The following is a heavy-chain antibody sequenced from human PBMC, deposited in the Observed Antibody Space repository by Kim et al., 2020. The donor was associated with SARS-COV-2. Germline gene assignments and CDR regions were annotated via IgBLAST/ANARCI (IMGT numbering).Heavy chain of an antibody. D-gene: IGHD2-2*01. J-gene: IGHJ6*02. CDR1: GYTFTSYG. V-gene: IGHV1-18*04. CDR2: ISTHNRNT. Sequence: ASVKVSCKASGYTFTSYGITWLRQAPGQRLEWMGWISTHNRNTNYAQNFQGRVTMTTESSTSTVYMELRSLKSDDTAVYYCARGGPYCSSSSCSYYGGMDVWGQGTTVTVSS. CDR3: ARGGPYCSSSSCSYYGGMDV.